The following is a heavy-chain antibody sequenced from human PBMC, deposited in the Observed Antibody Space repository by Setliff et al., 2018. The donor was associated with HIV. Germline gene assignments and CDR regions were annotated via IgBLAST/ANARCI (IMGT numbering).Heavy chain of an antibody. CDR3: ARGMGGSQVGGDAFDI. V-gene: IGHV4-38-2*01. J-gene: IGHJ3*02. CDR1: GYSISSGYY. Sequence: SDTLSLTCAVSGYSISSGYYWGWIRQPPGKGLEWIGSIYDSGSTHNHPSLKSRVTISVDTSKNHFSLKLSSVTAADTAVYYCARGMGGSQVGGDAFDIWGQGTTVTVSS. CDR2: IYDSGST. D-gene: IGHD1-26*01.